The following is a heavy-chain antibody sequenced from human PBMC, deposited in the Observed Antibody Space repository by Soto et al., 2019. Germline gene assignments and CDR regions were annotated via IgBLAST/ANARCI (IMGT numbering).Heavy chain of an antibody. V-gene: IGHV6-1*01. CDR3: ASDFWSGYSGPYYFDY. J-gene: IGHJ4*02. CDR1: GDSVSSNIAA. CDR2: TYYRSKWYN. Sequence: SQTLSLTCAISGDSVSSNIAAWNWIRQSPSRGLEWLGRTYYRSKWYNDYAVSVKSRITINPDTSKNQFSLQLNSVTPEDTAVYYCASDFWSGYSGPYYFDYWGQGTLVTVSS. D-gene: IGHD3-3*01.